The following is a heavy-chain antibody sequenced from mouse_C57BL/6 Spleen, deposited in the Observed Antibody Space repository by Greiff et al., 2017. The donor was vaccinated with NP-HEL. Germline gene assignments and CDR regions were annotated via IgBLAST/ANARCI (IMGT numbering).Heavy chain of an antibody. J-gene: IGHJ2*01. CDR3: ARWGYYGIFDY. CDR2: INPNNGGT. V-gene: IGHV1-26*01. Sequence: EVQLQQSGPELVKPGASVKISCKASGYTFTDYYMNWVKQSHGKSLEWIGDINPNNGGTSYNQKFKGKATLTVAKSSSTAYMELRSLTSEDSAVYYCARWGYYGIFDYWGQGTTLTVSS. CDR1: GYTFTDYY. D-gene: IGHD1-2*01.